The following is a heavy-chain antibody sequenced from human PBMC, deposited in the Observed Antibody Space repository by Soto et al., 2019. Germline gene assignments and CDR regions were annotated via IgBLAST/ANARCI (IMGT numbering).Heavy chain of an antibody. CDR1: GGSISSGAYY. J-gene: IGHJ6*02. V-gene: IGHV4-30-4*02. D-gene: IGHD3-16*01. CDR2: IYYSGTT. CDR3: ARVPSPFDFYYAMDV. Sequence: PSETLSLTCTVSGGSISSGAYYWSWIRQHPGKGLEWIGYIYYSGTTYYNPSLKSRLTMSLDTSQNQFSLKLNSVTAADTAVYFCARVPSPFDFYYAMDVWGQGTTVTVSS.